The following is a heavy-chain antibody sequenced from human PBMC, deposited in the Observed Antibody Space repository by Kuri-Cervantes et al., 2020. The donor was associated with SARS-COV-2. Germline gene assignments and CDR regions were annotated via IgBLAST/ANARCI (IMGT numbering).Heavy chain of an antibody. V-gene: IGHV3-11*04. CDR1: GFIFSDYY. D-gene: IGHD4-17*01. CDR3: ARAYGDYVFREGLDS. CDR2: IGPSGTTK. J-gene: IGHJ4*02. Sequence: GESLKISCTASGFIFSDYYMTWIRQAPGKGLEWVSNIGPSGTTKYYADSVKGRFTISRDNSENTLYLQMNSLRVEDTALYYCARAYGDYVFREGLDSWGQGTLVTVSS.